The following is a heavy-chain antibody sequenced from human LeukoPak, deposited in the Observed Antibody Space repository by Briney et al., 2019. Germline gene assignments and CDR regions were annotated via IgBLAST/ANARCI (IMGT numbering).Heavy chain of an antibody. J-gene: IGHJ4*02. CDR3: ASAPRQASIGGLDY. V-gene: IGHV4-39*02. CDR2: ISNTGVT. Sequence: SETLSLTCTVSGGSISSSPYYWGSIRQPPGKGLEWIGAISNTGVTYYNPSLRSRVTIFAATSKNHFSLNLRSVTAADTALYYCASAPRQASIGGLDYWGQGTLVTVSS. D-gene: IGHD3-16*01. CDR1: GGSISSSPYY.